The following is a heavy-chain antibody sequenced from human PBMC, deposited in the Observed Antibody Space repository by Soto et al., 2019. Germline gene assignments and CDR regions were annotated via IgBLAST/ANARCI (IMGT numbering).Heavy chain of an antibody. V-gene: IGHV1-18*01. D-gene: IGHD2-15*01. CDR1: GYTFTSYG. CDR2: ISAYNGNT. J-gene: IGHJ4*02. CDR3: ARWNPPVGYGSGGSRYYFDY. Sequence: ASVKVSCKASGYTFTSYGISWVRQAPGQGLEWMGWISAYNGNTNYAQKLQGRVTMTTDTSTSTAYMELRSLRSDDTAVYYCARWNPPVGYGSGGSRYYFDYWGQGTLVTVAS.